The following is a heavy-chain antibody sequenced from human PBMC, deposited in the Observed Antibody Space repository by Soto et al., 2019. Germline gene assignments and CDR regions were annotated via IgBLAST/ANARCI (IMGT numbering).Heavy chain of an antibody. J-gene: IGHJ6*03. V-gene: IGHV3-48*01. Sequence: EVQLVESGGGLVQPGGSLRLSCAASGFTFSSHSMNWVRQAPRKGLERVSYISSSNSTIFYADSVKGRFTIFRDNAKNSLYLQMNSLRAEDTAVYYCARDDYIWGSYRYDYYYYMDVWGKGTTVTVSS. CDR3: ARDDYIWGSYRYDYYYYMDV. D-gene: IGHD3-16*02. CDR1: GFTFSSHS. CDR2: ISSSNSTI.